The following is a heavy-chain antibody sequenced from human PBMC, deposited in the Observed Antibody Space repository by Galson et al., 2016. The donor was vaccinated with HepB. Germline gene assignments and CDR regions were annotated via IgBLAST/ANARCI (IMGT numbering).Heavy chain of an antibody. J-gene: IGHJ5*02. CDR3: ASDIVVEPAA. CDR2: INKDGSGK. D-gene: IGHD2-2*01. CDR1: GFMFSGYW. V-gene: IGHV3-7*03. Sequence: SLRLPCAASGFMFSGYWMNWVRQAPGKGLEWVATINKDGSGKYYVDSVKGRFAISRDNTKNSLHLQMNSLRAEDTAVYYCASDIVVEPAAWGQGTLVTVPS.